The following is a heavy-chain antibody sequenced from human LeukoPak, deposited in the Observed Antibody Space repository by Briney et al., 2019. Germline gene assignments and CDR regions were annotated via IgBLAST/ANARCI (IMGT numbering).Heavy chain of an antibody. D-gene: IGHD2-2*01. CDR3: AREGCSSASCSSYYYMDV. J-gene: IGHJ6*03. CDR2: IKQDGSEK. CDR1: GFTFSSYW. V-gene: IGHV3-7*01. Sequence: GGSLRLSCAASGFTFSSYWMSWVRQAPGKGLEWVANIKQDGSEKYYVDSVKGRFTIPRDNAKNSLYLQMNSLRAEDTAVYYCAREGCSSASCSSYYYMDVWGKGTTVTVSS.